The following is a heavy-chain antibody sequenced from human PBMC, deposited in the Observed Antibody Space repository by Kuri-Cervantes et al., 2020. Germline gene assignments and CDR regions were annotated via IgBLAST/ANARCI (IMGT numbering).Heavy chain of an antibody. Sequence: SETLSLTCAVSGCSISNNNWWSWVRQPPGQGLGWIGAIHHSGSTYYNPSLKSRVTILIDKSRIQFSLKLTSVTAADTAVYYCARDDSVANYYYYGVDVWGQGTTVTVSS. D-gene: IGHD6-19*01. V-gene: IGHV4-4*02. CDR1: GCSISNNNW. CDR2: IHHSGST. J-gene: IGHJ6*02. CDR3: ARDDSVANYYYYGVDV.